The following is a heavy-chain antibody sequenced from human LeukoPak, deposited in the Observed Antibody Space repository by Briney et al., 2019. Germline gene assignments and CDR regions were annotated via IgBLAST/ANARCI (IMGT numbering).Heavy chain of an antibody. V-gene: IGHV3-23*01. CDR3: AKNFASAWNYYMDV. Sequence: GGSLRLSCTASGFTFSNYAMSWVRQAPGKGLQWFSNIRASGDTTHYADSVKGRFTISRDNSKNTLYLQMNSLRAEDTAVYYCAKNFASAWNYYMDVWGKGTTVTVSS. CDR2: IRASGDTT. D-gene: IGHD6-19*01. J-gene: IGHJ6*03. CDR1: GFTFSNYA.